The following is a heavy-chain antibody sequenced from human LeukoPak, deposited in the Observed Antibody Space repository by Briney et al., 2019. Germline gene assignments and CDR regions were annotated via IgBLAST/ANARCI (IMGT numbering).Heavy chain of an antibody. Sequence: SVKVSCKASGGTFSSYAISWVRQAPGQGLEWMGGIIPIFGTANYAQKFQGRVTITADESTSTAYMELSSLRSEDTAVYYCARDRYGDYVFYYWGQGTLVTVSS. J-gene: IGHJ4*02. CDR2: IIPIFGTA. CDR1: GGTFSSYA. V-gene: IGHV1-69*13. CDR3: ARDRYGDYVFYY. D-gene: IGHD4-17*01.